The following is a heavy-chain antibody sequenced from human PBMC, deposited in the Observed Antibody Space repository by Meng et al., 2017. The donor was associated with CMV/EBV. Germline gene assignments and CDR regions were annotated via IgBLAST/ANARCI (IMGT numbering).Heavy chain of an antibody. CDR2: INSDGSST. J-gene: IGHJ6*02. V-gene: IGHV3-74*01. CDR3: ARVPYCSSTSCYST. Sequence: GESLKISCAASGFTFSSYWMHWVRQAPGKGLVWVSRINSDGSSTSYADSVKGRFTISRDNAKNTLYLQMNSPRAEDTAVYYCARVPYCSSTSCYSTWGQGTTVTVSS. CDR1: GFTFSSYW. D-gene: IGHD2-2*01.